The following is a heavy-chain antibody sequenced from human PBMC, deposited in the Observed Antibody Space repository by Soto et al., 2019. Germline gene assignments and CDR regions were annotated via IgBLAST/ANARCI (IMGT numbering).Heavy chain of an antibody. J-gene: IGHJ4*02. CDR3: ATGGYCSSTSCYNFFDY. Sequence: SLKISCKGSGYSFTTYWIGWVRQMPGKGLEWMGIIYPGDSDTRYSPSFQGQVTISADKSISTAYLQWSSLKASDTAMYYCATGGYCSSTSCYNFFDYWGQGTLVTVSS. CDR1: GYSFTTYW. CDR2: IYPGDSDT. V-gene: IGHV5-51*01. D-gene: IGHD2-2*02.